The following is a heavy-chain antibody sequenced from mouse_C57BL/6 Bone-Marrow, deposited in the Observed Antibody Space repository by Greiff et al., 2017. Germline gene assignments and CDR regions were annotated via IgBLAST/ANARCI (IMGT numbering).Heavy chain of an antibody. V-gene: IGHV10-3*01. J-gene: IGHJ1*03. CDR1: GFTFNTYA. CDR3: VRERIYYDYDEGYFDV. Sequence: VESGGVLVQPKGSLKLSCAASGFTFNTYAMHWVRQAPGKGLEWVARIRSKSSNYATYYADSVKDRFTISRDDSQSMLYLQMNNLKTEDTAMYYCVRERIYYDYDEGYFDVWGTGTTVTVSS. D-gene: IGHD2-4*01. CDR2: IRSKSSNYAT.